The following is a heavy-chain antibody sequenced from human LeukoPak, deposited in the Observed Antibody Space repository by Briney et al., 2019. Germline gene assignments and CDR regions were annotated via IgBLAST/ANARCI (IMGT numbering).Heavy chain of an antibody. V-gene: IGHV4-59*01. CDR3: ARHWGSDWYFDL. CDR2: IHYSGYT. D-gene: IGHD7-27*01. CDR1: GGSISNYY. J-gene: IGHJ2*01. Sequence: SETLSLTCTVSGGSISNYYCSWIRQPPGKGLEWLGYIHYSGYTNYNPSLKSRVTISVDTSKNQFSLNLSSVTAADTAVYYCARHWGSDWYFDLWGRGTLVTVSS.